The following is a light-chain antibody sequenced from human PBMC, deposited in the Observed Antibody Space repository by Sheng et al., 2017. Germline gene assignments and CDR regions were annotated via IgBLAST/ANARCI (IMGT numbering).Light chain of an antibody. CDR3: QQYHSPPYT. J-gene: IGKJ2*01. CDR2: VHP. CDR1: GHCQF. V-gene: IGKV1-NL1*01. Sequence: DIQMTQSPPSLSASIGGQSHLHLPGESGHCQFFSLYQQKLGEPLNSCSMVHPVWKVGSHPQVXWSGSGTDYTLTISSLQPEDFATYYCQQYHSPPYTFGQGTKLQVK.